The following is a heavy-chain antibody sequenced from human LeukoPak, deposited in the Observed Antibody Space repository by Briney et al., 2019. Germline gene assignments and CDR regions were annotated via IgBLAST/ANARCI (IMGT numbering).Heavy chain of an antibody. D-gene: IGHD3-10*01. CDR2: ISSSGGGV. Sequence: GGSLRLSCAASGFAFSNYELNWVRQAPGKGLEWLSYISSSGGGVYYADSVKGRFTISRDNAKNSLFLQLNSLRAEDTAIYYCARDHMIRGVVSRQGVDYWGQGTLDTVSS. V-gene: IGHV3-48*03. CDR3: ARDHMIRGVVSRQGVDY. CDR1: GFAFSNYE. J-gene: IGHJ4*02.